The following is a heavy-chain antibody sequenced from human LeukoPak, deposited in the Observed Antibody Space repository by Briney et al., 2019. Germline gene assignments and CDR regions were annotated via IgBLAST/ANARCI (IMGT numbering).Heavy chain of an antibody. D-gene: IGHD3-10*01. CDR1: GGSISSSNYY. V-gene: IGHV4-39*07. CDR2: INHSGST. J-gene: IGHJ5*02. CDR3: VRGPYGSSISNWFDP. Sequence: SETLSLTCSVSGGSISSSNYYWGWIRQPPGKGLEWIGEINHSGSTNYNPSLKSRVTISVDTSKNQFSLKLRSVTAADTAVYYCVRGPYGSSISNWFDPWGQGLLVTVSS.